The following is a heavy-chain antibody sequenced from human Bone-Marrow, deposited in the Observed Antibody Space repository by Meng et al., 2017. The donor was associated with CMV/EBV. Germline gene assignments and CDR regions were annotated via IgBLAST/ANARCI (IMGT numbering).Heavy chain of an antibody. V-gene: IGHV3-73*01. D-gene: IGHD3-3*01. J-gene: IGHJ5*02. CDR2: IRSKANSYAT. CDR3: TRRPTTIFGVVS. CDR1: GFTFSGSA. Sequence: GESLKISCVASGFTFSGSAMHWVRQASGKGLEWVGRIRSKANSYATAYAASVKGRFTISRDDSKNTAYLQMNSLKTEDTDVYYCTRRPTTIFGVVSWGQGTLVTVSS.